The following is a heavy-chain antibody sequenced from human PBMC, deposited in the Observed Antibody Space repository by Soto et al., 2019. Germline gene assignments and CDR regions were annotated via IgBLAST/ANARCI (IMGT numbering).Heavy chain of an antibody. D-gene: IGHD6-13*01. CDR3: ARHRGRIAAAGTSSYYYYGMDV. V-gene: IGHV5-10-1*01. CDR1: GYSFTSYW. J-gene: IGHJ6*02. Sequence: GESLKISCKGSGYSFTSYWISWVRQMPGKGLEWMGRIDPSDSYTNYSPSFQGHVTISADKSISTAYLQWSSLKASDTAMYYCARHRGRIAAAGTSSYYYYGMDVWGQGTTVTV. CDR2: IDPSDSYT.